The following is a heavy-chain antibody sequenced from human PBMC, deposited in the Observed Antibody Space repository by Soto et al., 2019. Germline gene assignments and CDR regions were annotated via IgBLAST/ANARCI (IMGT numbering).Heavy chain of an antibody. CDR3: AKIPPGYSYGYFYFDY. J-gene: IGHJ4*02. CDR1: GFTFSSYA. V-gene: IGHV3-23*01. Sequence: PGGSLRLSCAASGFTFSSYAMSWVRQAPGKGLEWVSAISGSGGSTYYADSVKGRFTISRDNSKNTLYLQMNSLRAEDTAVYYCAKIPPGYSYGYFYFDYWGQRTLVTVSS. D-gene: IGHD5-18*01. CDR2: ISGSGGST.